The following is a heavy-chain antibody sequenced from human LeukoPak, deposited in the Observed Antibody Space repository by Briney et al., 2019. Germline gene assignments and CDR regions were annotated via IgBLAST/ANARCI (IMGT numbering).Heavy chain of an antibody. CDR1: GGTFSSYA. D-gene: IGHD3-10*01. V-gene: IGHV1-69*13. J-gene: IGHJ4*02. CDR3: ASSQYYGSGSSVNDY. Sequence: GASVKVSCKASGGTFSSYAISWVRQAPGQGLERMGGIIPIFGTANYAQKFQGRVTITADESTSTAYMELSSLGSEDTAVYYCASSQYYGSGSSVNDYWGQGTLVTVSS. CDR2: IIPIFGTA.